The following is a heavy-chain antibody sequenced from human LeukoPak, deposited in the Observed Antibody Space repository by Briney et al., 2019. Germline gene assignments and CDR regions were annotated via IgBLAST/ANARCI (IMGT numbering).Heavy chain of an antibody. D-gene: IGHD2-15*01. CDR3: AIAHCSGGSCYSFGAFDI. V-gene: IGHV3-30-3*01. CDR1: GFTFSNYP. J-gene: IGHJ3*02. CDR2: ISTDGSDK. Sequence: GRSLRLSCAASGFTFSNYPMHWVRQAPGKGLEWVAVISTDGSDKHYADPVKGRFTISRDNSKNTLYVQMNSLRAEDTALYYCAIAHCSGGSCYSFGAFDIWGQGTMVTVSS.